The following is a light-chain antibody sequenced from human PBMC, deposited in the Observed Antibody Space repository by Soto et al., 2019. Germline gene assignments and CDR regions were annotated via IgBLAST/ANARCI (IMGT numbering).Light chain of an antibody. J-gene: IGLJ2*01. V-gene: IGLV1-44*01. CDR1: SSNIGSNN. CDR3: EAWDDSRNGVV. CDR2: SNN. Sequence: QSVLTQTPSASGTPGQRVNISCSGSSSNIGSNNVNWYQQLPGTAPKLLIYSNNQRPSGVPDRFSGSKSGTSASLAISGLQSEDEAAYYCEAWDDSRNGVVFGGGTKLTV.